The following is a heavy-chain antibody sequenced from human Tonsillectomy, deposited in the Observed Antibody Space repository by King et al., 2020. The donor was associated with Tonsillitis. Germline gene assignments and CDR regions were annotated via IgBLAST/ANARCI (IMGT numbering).Heavy chain of an antibody. J-gene: IGHJ6*02. Sequence: VQLVESGGGVVQPGRSLRLSCAASGFTFSSYAMHWVRQAPGKGLEWVAVISYDGSNKYYADSVKGRFTISRDNSKNTLYLQMNSLRAEDTAVYYCARDGCYYGSGSYGDGMDVWGQGTTVTVSS. CDR1: GFTFSSYA. CDR3: ARDGCYYGSGSYGDGMDV. V-gene: IGHV3-30-3*01. D-gene: IGHD3-10*01. CDR2: ISYDGSNK.